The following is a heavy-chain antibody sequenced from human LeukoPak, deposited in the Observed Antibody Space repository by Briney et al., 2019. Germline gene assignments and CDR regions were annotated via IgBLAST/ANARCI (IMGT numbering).Heavy chain of an antibody. V-gene: IGHV3-21*01. CDR3: ARDLGYYGSGSYSHFDY. CDR2: ISSSSSYI. J-gene: IGHJ4*02. CDR1: GFTFSSYS. Sequence: GGSLRLSCAASGFTFSSYSMNWVRQAPGKGLEWVSSISSSSSYIYYADSVKGRFTISRDNAKNSLYLQMSSLRAEDTAVYYCARDLGYYGSGSYSHFDYWGQGTLVTVSS. D-gene: IGHD3-10*01.